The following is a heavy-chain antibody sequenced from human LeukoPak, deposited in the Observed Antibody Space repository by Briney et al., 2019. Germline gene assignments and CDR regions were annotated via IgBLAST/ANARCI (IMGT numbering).Heavy chain of an antibody. V-gene: IGHV3-23*01. Sequence: GGSLRLSCAASGFTFSSYAMSWVRQAPGKGLEWVSAISDSGGSTYYADSVKGRFTISRDNSKNTLYLQMNSLRAEDTAVYYCAKDKNRDDYVWGSYRYALNGYLDYWGQGTLVTVSS. CDR2: ISDSGGST. D-gene: IGHD3-16*02. CDR1: GFTFSSYA. J-gene: IGHJ4*02. CDR3: AKDKNRDDYVWGSYRYALNGYLDY.